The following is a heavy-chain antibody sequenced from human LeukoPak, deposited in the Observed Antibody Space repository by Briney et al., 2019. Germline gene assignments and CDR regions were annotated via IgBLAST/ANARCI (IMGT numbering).Heavy chain of an antibody. Sequence: ASVKVSCKAAGYTFTGYYMHWVRQAPGQGLEWMGWINPNSGGTNSAQKFQGRVTMTRDTYIGTAYMELNRMRSDDTAVYYCATLLRGYSYGWWDYWGQGTLVTVSS. D-gene: IGHD5-18*01. J-gene: IGHJ4*02. CDR2: INPNSGGT. V-gene: IGHV1-2*02. CDR3: ATLLRGYSYGWWDY. CDR1: GYTFTGYY.